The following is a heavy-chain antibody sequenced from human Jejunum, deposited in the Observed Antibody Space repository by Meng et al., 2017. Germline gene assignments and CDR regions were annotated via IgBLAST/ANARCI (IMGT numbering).Heavy chain of an antibody. V-gene: IGHV3-23*01. D-gene: IGHD3-10*01. CDR1: GFTFSSQL. J-gene: IGHJ4*02. CDR2: IGGSGDTT. Sequence: EVQLLESGGGLAQPGESLRLSCEASGFTFSSQLMSWVRQAPGKGLEWVSCIGGSGDTTYYADSVKGRFTIFRDNSKNTLYLQMNSLRAEDTAVYYCARKFGGDFWGQGTLVTVSS. CDR3: ARKFGGDF.